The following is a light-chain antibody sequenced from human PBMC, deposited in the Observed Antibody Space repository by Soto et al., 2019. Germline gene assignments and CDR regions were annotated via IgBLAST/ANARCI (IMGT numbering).Light chain of an antibody. CDR2: GAS. Sequence: EIVLTQSPGTLSLSPGERATLSCRASQSVSSSYFAWYQQKPGQAPRLLIYGASSRATGIPGRFSGSGSGTDFTLTISRLEPEDFAVYYCQQYSSSPLTFGGGTKVEIK. V-gene: IGKV3-20*01. J-gene: IGKJ4*01. CDR1: QSVSSSY. CDR3: QQYSSSPLT.